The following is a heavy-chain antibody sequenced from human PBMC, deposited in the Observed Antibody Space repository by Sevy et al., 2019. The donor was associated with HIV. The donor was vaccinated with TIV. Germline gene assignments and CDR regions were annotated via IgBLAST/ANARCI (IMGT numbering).Heavy chain of an antibody. Sequence: GGSLRLSCAASGFTFSSYSMNWVRQAPGKGLERVSSISSSSSYIYYADSVKGRFTISRVNAKNSLYLQMNSLRAEDTAVYYCARNEIWFGDLLSTGFDYWGQGTLVAVSS. CDR1: GFTFSSYS. J-gene: IGHJ4*02. D-gene: IGHD3-10*01. CDR2: ISSSSSYI. CDR3: ARNEIWFGDLLSTGFDY. V-gene: IGHV3-21*01.